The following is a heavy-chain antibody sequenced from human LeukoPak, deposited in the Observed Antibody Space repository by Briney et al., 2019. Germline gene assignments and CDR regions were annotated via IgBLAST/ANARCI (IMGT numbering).Heavy chain of an antibody. CDR1: GFTFSDCY. Sequence: GGSLRLSCVASGFTFSDCYMSWIRQAPGKGLEWVSYISPDDTDVDYADSLKGRFTISRDNSKNTLYLQMNSLRAEDTAVYYCSRGIDNWGQGTLVTVSS. CDR3: SRGIDN. V-gene: IGHV3-11*04. J-gene: IGHJ4*02. CDR2: ISPDDTDV.